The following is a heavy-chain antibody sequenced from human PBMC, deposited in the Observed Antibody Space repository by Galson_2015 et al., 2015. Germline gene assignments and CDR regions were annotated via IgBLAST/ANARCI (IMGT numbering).Heavy chain of an antibody. Sequence: SVKVSCKASGYTFTTHTIHWVRQAPGQGLEWMGWIAAGNGDTRYSQNFQGRVTITRDTSASTAYMELSGLRSEDTAVYYCTRDKGGLFDYWGQGTLVTVSS. CDR1: GYTFTTHT. V-gene: IGHV1-3*01. D-gene: IGHD2-15*01. CDR3: TRDKGGLFDY. CDR2: IAAGNGDT. J-gene: IGHJ4*02.